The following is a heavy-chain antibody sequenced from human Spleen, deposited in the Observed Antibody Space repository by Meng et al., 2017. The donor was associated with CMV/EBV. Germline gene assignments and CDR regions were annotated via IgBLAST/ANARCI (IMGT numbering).Heavy chain of an antibody. V-gene: IGHV1-18*01. CDR1: GYTFTSYG. D-gene: IGHD2-2*01. CDR3: AGYCSITSCPNWFDP. J-gene: IGHJ5*02. CDR2: IRVYNGDT. Sequence: ASVKVSCKASGYTFTSYGINWVRQAPGQGLEWLGWIRVYNGDTKYAQKFQDRVTMTTDTSTSTAYLELSSLTSDDTAVYYCAGYCSITSCPNWFDPWGQGTLVTVSS.